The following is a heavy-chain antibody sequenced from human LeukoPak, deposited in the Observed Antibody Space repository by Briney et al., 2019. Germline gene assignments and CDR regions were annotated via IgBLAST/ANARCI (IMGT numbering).Heavy chain of an antibody. Sequence: GASVKVSCKASGYTFTSYDINWVRQTTGQGLEWMGIINPSGGSTSYAQKFQGRVTMTRDTSTSTVYMELSSLRSEDTAVYYCARCGARGWYVDYWGQGTLVTVSS. CDR3: ARCGARGWYVDY. D-gene: IGHD6-19*01. J-gene: IGHJ4*02. V-gene: IGHV1-46*01. CDR1: GYTFTSYD. CDR2: INPSGGST.